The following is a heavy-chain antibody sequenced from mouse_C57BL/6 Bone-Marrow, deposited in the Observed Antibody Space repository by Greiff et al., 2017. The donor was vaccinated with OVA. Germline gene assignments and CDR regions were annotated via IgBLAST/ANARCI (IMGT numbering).Heavy chain of an antibody. CDR3: TTLLTTVVPWYFDV. CDR2: IDPENGDT. D-gene: IGHD1-1*01. CDR1: GFNIKDDY. V-gene: IGHV14-4*01. Sequence: EVQLQQSGAELVRPGASVKLSCTASGFNIKDDYMHWVKQRPEQGLEWIGWIDPENGDTEYASKFQGKATITADTSSNTAYLQLSSLTSEDTAVYYCTTLLTTVVPWYFDVWGTGTTVTVSS. J-gene: IGHJ1*03.